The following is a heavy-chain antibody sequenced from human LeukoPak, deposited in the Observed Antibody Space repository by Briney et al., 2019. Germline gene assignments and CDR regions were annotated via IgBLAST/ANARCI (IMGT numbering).Heavy chain of an antibody. CDR2: IIPIFGTA. Sequence: ASVKVSRKASGGTFSSYAISWVRQAPGQGLEWMGGIIPIFGTANYAQKFQGRVTITADESTSTAYMELSSLRSEDTAVYYCASFFSGDSTRLGYCSSTSCWGQGTLVTVSS. CDR3: ASFFSGDSTRLGYCSSTSC. J-gene: IGHJ4*02. D-gene: IGHD2-2*01. CDR1: GGTFSSYA. V-gene: IGHV1-69*13.